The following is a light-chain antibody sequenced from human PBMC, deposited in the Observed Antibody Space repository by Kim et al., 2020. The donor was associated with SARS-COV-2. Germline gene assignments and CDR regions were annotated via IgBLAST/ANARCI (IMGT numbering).Light chain of an antibody. CDR1: QNVLYSSNNKNY. CDR2: WAS. CDR3: QQYYNTPYT. V-gene: IGKV4-1*01. Sequence: DIVMTQSPDSLAVSLGERATINCKSSQNVLYSSNNKNYLAWYQQKPGQPPKLLIYWASTRESGVPDRFSGSGSETDFTLTISSLQAEDVAVYYCQQYYNTPYTFGQGTKLEI. J-gene: IGKJ2*01.